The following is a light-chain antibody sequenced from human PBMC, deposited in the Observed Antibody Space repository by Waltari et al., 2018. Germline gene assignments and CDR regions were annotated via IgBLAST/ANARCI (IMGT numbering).Light chain of an antibody. J-gene: IGLJ3*02. Sequence: QSVLTQPPSASGTPGQRVTISCSGSSSNIGTNYVYWYQQLPGTAPKLLIYKNEQRPSGVPDRFSGSKSGTSASRAISGLRSEDESTYYCAAWDDSRGVFGGGTKLTVL. CDR2: KNE. CDR1: SSNIGTNY. V-gene: IGLV1-47*01. CDR3: AAWDDSRGV.